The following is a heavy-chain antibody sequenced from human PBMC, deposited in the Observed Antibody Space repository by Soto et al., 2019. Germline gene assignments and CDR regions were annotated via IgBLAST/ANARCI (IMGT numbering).Heavy chain of an antibody. CDR3: AKDGRKYSSGWHIRTHFDY. CDR1: GFTFSSYA. Sequence: PGGSLRLSCAASGFTFSSYAMSWVRQAPGKGLEWVSAISGSGGSTYYADSVKGRFTISRGNSKNTLYLQMNSLRAEDTAVYYCAKDGRKYSSGWHIRTHFDYWGQGTLVTVSS. J-gene: IGHJ4*02. V-gene: IGHV3-23*01. CDR2: ISGSGGST. D-gene: IGHD6-19*01.